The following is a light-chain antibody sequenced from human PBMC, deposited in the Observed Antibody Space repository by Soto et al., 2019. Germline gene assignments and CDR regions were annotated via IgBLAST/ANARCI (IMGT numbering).Light chain of an antibody. Sequence: IQLTQSPSSLSASVGDRATITCRASQGMSSDLAWYQQKPGRAPKLLIYAASTLQSGLPSRFGGSGSGTDFPLTSSILHPEDFATYYQQQLSTTPLTFGGGTKVEIK. CDR1: QGMSSD. CDR3: QQLSTTPLT. CDR2: AAS. J-gene: IGKJ4*01. V-gene: IGKV1-9*01.